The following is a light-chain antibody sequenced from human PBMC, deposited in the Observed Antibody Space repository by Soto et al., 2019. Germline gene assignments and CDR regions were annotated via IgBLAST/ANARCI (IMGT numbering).Light chain of an antibody. Sequence: EIVLTQSPATLSLSPGERATLSCRASQSVSSYLAWYQQKPGQAPRLLIYDASNRATGIPARFSGSGSGTDFTLTISSLEPEDFAVYYCQQYGSSLQITFGQGTRLEIK. J-gene: IGKJ5*01. CDR3: QQYGSSLQIT. CDR2: DAS. CDR1: QSVSSY. V-gene: IGKV3-11*01.